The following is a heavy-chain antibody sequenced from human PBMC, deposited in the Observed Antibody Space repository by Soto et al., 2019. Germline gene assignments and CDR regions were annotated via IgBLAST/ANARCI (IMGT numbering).Heavy chain of an antibody. CDR2: IYYSGST. CDR1: GGSISSSNW. CDR3: ARSGVVAAHFDY. D-gene: IGHD2-15*01. Sequence: SETLSLTCAVSGGSISSSNWWSWIRQPPGKGLEWIGYIYYSGSTNYNPSLKSRVTISVDTSKNQFSLKLSSVTAADTAVYYCARSGVVAAHFDYWGQGTLVTVSS. V-gene: IGHV4-61*01. J-gene: IGHJ4*02.